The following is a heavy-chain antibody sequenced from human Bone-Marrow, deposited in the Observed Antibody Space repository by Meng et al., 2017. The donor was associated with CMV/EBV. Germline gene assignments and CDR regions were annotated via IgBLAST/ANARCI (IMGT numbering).Heavy chain of an antibody. D-gene: IGHD3-16*01. CDR3: ARSVSDYYYYGMDV. CDR2: IIPILGIA. V-gene: IGHV1-69*10. J-gene: IGHJ6*02. Sequence: AGGTFRSYAISWVRQAPGQGLEWMGGIIPILGIANYAQNFQARVTITADKSTSTAYMELSSLRSEDTAVYYCARSVSDYYYYGMDVWGQGTMVTVSS. CDR1: GGTFRSYA.